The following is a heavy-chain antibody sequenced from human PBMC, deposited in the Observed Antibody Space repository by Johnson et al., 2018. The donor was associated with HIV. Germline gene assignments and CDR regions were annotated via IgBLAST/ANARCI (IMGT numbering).Heavy chain of an antibody. D-gene: IGHD3-3*01. CDR2: ISWNSASI. CDR3: ANDFWSGSGI. V-gene: IGHV3-9*01. J-gene: IGHJ3*02. Sequence: VQLVESGGGLVQPGRSLRLSCAASGFTFDDYAMHWVRLAPGKGLEWVSGISWNSASIGYADSVKGRFTISRDNSKSTLYLQMNSLRAEDTAVYYCANDFWSGSGIWGQGTMVTVSS. CDR1: GFTFDDYA.